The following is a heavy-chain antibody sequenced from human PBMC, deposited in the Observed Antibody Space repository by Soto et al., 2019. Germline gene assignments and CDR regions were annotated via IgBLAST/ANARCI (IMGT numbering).Heavy chain of an antibody. Sequence: EVQLVESGGGLVQPGGSLRLSCAASGFTFSDYWMHWVRQAPGKGLQWVSRINGDGCEIDYADTVKGRFTISRDNSMNMLYLQMNSLRAEDTAVFYCGRDRGGSYWECFDYWGQGTLVTVSS. V-gene: IGHV3-74*01. CDR3: GRDRGGSYWECFDY. J-gene: IGHJ4*02. CDR2: INGDGCEI. D-gene: IGHD1-26*01. CDR1: GFTFSDYW.